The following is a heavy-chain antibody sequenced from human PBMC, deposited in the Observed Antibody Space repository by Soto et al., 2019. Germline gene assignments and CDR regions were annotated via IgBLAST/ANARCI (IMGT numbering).Heavy chain of an antibody. D-gene: IGHD3-3*01. V-gene: IGHV3-48*02. CDR3: ARKGVAFDY. Sequence: PGGSLRLSCAASGFTFSSYSMNWVRQAPGKGLEWISYINTTSSSIYYADSVKGRFTISRDNAKNSLFLQMNSLRDEDTAVYYCARKGVAFDYWGQGALVTASS. CDR1: GFTFSSYS. J-gene: IGHJ4*02. CDR2: INTTSSSI.